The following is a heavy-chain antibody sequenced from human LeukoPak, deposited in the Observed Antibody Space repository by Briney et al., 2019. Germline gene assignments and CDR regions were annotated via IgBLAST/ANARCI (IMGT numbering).Heavy chain of an antibody. Sequence: SETLSLTCAVYGGSFSGYYWSWIRQPPGKGLEWIGEINHSGSTNYNPSLKSRVTISVDTSKNQFSLKLSSVTAADTAVYYCVVARPNDAFDIWGQGTMVTVSS. V-gene: IGHV4-34*01. CDR2: INHSGST. CDR1: GGSFSGYY. CDR3: VVARPNDAFDI. J-gene: IGHJ3*02. D-gene: IGHD2-21*01.